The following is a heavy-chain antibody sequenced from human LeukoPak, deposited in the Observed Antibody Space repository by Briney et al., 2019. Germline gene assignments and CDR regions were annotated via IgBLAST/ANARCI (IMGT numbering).Heavy chain of an antibody. Sequence: ASVKVSCKASGYTFTSYDINWVRQATGQGLEWMGWMNPNSGNTGYAQKFQDRVTMTRNTSISTAYMELSSLRSEDTAVYYCARGLPYCGGDCYSRDYWGQGTLVTVSS. CDR2: MNPNSGNT. CDR3: ARGLPYCGGDCYSRDY. J-gene: IGHJ4*02. V-gene: IGHV1-8*01. D-gene: IGHD2-21*02. CDR1: GYTFTSYD.